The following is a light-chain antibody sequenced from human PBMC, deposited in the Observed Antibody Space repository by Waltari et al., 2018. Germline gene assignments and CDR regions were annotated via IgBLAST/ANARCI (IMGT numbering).Light chain of an antibody. CDR1: QSVSSN. CDR3: QQYNNWPPT. J-gene: IGKJ1*01. V-gene: IGKV3-15*01. Sequence: EKVMTQSPATLSVSPGERATLSCRASQSVSSNLAWYQQKPGQAPRLLISGASTRATGIPARFSGSGYGPEFTLTISSLQSEDFAVYYCQQYNNWPPTFGQGTKVEIK. CDR2: GAS.